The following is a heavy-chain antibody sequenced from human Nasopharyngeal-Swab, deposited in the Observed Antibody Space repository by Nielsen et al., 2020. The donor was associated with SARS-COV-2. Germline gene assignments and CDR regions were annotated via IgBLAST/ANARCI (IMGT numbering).Heavy chain of an antibody. J-gene: IGHJ3*01. V-gene: IGHV4-4*02. CDR2: IYHTGDT. CDR3: AKELHLRHAFDL. Sequence: WIRQPPGKGLEWIAEIYHTGDTYYNPSLSSRVTISVDKSNNQFSLKLSSVTAADTAVYYCAKELHLRHAFDLWGQGGMVTVSS.